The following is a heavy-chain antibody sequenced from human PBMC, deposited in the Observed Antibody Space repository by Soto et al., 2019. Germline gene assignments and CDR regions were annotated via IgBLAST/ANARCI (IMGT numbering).Heavy chain of an antibody. Sequence: QVQLVQSVAEVKKPGSSVKVSCKASAGTFSSSAISWVRLAPGQGLEWMGGIIPIFGTATYAQKFQGSVTINPDEGTSTAYMELSSLSSEYTAVSYCARAHWSGCSCYSHWGQGTLVTVAS. D-gene: IGHD2-15*01. V-gene: IGHV1-69*01. CDR3: ARAHWSGCSCYSH. CDR2: IIPIFGTA. CDR1: AGTFSSSA. J-gene: IGHJ4*02.